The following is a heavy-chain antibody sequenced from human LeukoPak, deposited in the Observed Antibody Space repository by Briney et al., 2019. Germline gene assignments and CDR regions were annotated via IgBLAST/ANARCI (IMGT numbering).Heavy chain of an antibody. CDR3: AGAVTAADDY. J-gene: IGHJ4*02. Sequence: SGPTQVKPTQTLTLTGTFSGFSLSTSGVGVGWIRQPPGKALEWLALIYWNDDKRYSPSLKSRLTITKDTSKKQVVLTMTNMDPVGIATYASAGAVTAADDYWCQGPLVTVSA. V-gene: IGHV2-5*01. CDR1: GFSLSTSGVG. D-gene: IGHD5-18*01. CDR2: IYWNDDK.